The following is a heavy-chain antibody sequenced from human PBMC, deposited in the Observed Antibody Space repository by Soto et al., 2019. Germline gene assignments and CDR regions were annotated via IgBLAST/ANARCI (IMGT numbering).Heavy chain of an antibody. D-gene: IGHD3-22*01. CDR2: ISSSGNTI. CDR3: AKMSSENYYDPVFS. J-gene: IGHJ4*02. CDR1: GFTFSDYY. V-gene: IGHV3-11*01. Sequence: QVQLVESGGGLVQTSGSLRIACVTSGFTFSDYYMSWVRQAPGTGLGWVSYISSSGNTIYYADSVKGRFTISRDNAKNSVYLEMSSLRAEDTALYFCAKMSSENYYDPVFSWGQGTLVTVSS.